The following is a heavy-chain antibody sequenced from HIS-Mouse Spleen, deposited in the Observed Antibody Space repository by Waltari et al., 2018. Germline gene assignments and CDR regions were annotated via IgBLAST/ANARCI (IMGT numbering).Heavy chain of an antibody. CDR3: AREIPYSSSWYDWYFDL. CDR1: GGSISSSSYY. J-gene: IGHJ2*01. Sequence: QLQLQESGPGLVKPSETLSLTCTVSGGSISSSSYYWGWIRQPPGKGLEWIGSIDSSGTTYYNPSLQSRVTISVDTAKNQFSRKLSSVTAADTAVYYCAREIPYSSSWYDWYFDLWGRGTLVTVSS. CDR2: IDSSGTT. D-gene: IGHD6-13*01. V-gene: IGHV4-39*07.